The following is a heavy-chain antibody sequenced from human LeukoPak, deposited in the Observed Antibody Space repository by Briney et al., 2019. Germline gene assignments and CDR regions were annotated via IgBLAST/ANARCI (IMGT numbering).Heavy chain of an antibody. CDR1: GFTFSSYA. J-gene: IGHJ4*02. CDR3: ARAGVVVVPAAIQGDY. Sequence: GGSLRLSCAASGFTFSSYAMSWVRQAPGKGLEWVSAISGSGGSTYYADSVKGRFTISRDNSKNTLYLQMNSLRAEDTAVYYCARAGVVVVPAAIQGDYWGQGTLVTVSS. V-gene: IGHV3-23*01. CDR2: ISGSGGST. D-gene: IGHD2-2*02.